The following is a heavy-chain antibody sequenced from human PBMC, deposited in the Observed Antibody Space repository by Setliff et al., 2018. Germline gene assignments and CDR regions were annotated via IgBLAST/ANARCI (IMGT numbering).Heavy chain of an antibody. J-gene: IGHJ3*02. D-gene: IGHD2-15*01. CDR2: MNPSSGNT. V-gene: IGHV1-8*02. CDR3: VRGGRAMGYCSGGTCLENAFDI. Sequence: GASVKVSCKASGYTFTSDDINWVRQATGQGLEWMGWMNPSSGNTGYAQKFQGRVTMTRNTSMSTAYMELSSLRSEDTAIYYCVRGGRAMGYCSGGTCLENAFDIWGQGTMVTVSS. CDR1: GYTFTSDD.